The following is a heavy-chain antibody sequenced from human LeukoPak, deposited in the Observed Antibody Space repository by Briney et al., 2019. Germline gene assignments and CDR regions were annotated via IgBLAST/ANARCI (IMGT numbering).Heavy chain of an antibody. D-gene: IGHD3-3*01. CDR3: AKDAPNYDFWSGNPDY. Sequence: GRSLRLSCAASGFTFSDYGMHWVRQAPGKGLEWVAVIWYDGRNKYYGDSVKGRFTISRDNSKNTLYLQMNSLRAEDTAVYYCAKDAPNYDFWSGNPDYWGQGTLVTVSS. CDR2: IWYDGRNK. J-gene: IGHJ4*02. CDR1: GFTFSDYG. V-gene: IGHV3-33*06.